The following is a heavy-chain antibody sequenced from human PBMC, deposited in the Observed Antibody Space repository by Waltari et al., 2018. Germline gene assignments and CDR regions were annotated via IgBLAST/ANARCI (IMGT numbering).Heavy chain of an antibody. V-gene: IGHV3-7*01. Sequence: EVLLVESGGGLVQTGGSLRLSCAASRFTFSNSWRNWVRQAPGKGLEWVANINQDGSEEYYVDSVKGRFTISRDNAKNSLYLEMKTLRAEDTAIYYCARTGARWLQFAAFDIWGQGTMVTVSS. CDR3: ARTGARWLQFAAFDI. D-gene: IGHD5-12*01. CDR2: INQDGSEE. J-gene: IGHJ3*02. CDR1: RFTFSNSW.